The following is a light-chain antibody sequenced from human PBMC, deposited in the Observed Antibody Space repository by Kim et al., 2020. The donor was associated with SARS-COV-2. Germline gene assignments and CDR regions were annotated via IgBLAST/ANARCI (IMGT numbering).Light chain of an antibody. CDR2: DVV. CDR3: ISYVSSNNRV. V-gene: IGLV2-14*03. CDR1: SSDVGDYDY. Sequence: QSVLTQPASVSGSPGQSITISCTGTSSDVGDYDYVSWYRQYPGKAPTLIIYDVVNRPSGVSARLSGSKSGKTASLTISGLRAEDEADYYCISYVSSNNRVFGTGTQGTFL. J-gene: IGLJ1*01.